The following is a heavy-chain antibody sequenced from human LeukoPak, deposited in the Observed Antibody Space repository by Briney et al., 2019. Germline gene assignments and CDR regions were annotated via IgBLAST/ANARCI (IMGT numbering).Heavy chain of an antibody. V-gene: IGHV1-69*04. D-gene: IGHD5-12*01. CDR2: IIPILGIA. CDR1: GGTFSSYA. CDR3: ARDHQRGYAGYYGMDV. Sequence: ASVKVSCKASGGTFSSYAISWVRQAPGQGLEWMGRIIPILGIANYAQKFQGRVTITADKSTGTAYMELSSLRSEDTAVYYCARDHQRGYAGYYGMDVWGQGTTVTVSS. J-gene: IGHJ6*02.